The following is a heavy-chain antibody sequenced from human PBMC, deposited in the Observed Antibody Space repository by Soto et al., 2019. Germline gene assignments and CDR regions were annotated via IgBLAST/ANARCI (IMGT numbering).Heavy chain of an antibody. Sequence: ASVKGSCKASGYTFTSYGISWVRQAPGQGLEWMGWISAYNGNTNYAQKLQGRVTMTTDTSTSTAYMELRSLRSDDTAVYYCARLDADYDFWSGYYSSAFDIWGQGTMVTVSS. D-gene: IGHD3-3*01. CDR3: ARLDADYDFWSGYYSSAFDI. J-gene: IGHJ3*02. CDR1: GYTFTSYG. CDR2: ISAYNGNT. V-gene: IGHV1-18*01.